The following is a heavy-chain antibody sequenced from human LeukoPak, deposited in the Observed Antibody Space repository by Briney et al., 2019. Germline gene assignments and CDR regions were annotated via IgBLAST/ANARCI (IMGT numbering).Heavy chain of an antibody. CDR1: GGSFSGYY. J-gene: IGHJ5*02. CDR3: ARAERNYDFWSGYFDWFDP. Sequence: SSETLSLTCAVYGGSFSGYYWNWIRQPPGKGLEWIGEINHSGSTYYNPSLKSRVTISVDTSKNQFSLKLSSVTAADTAVYYCARAERNYDFWSGYFDWFDPWGQGTLVTVSS. V-gene: IGHV4-34*01. CDR2: INHSGST. D-gene: IGHD3-3*01.